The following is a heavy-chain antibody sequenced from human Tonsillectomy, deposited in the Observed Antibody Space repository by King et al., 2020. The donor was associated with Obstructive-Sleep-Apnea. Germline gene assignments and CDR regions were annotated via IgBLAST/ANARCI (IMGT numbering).Heavy chain of an antibody. D-gene: IGHD1-1*01. J-gene: IGHJ4*02. V-gene: IGHV3-11*01. CDR3: ARTYNWNDAYFDY. Sequence: VQLVESGGGLVKPGESLRLSCAASGFTFSDYFMSWIRQAPGKGLEWISYINSLSSTIYYADSVKGRFTISRDNVKNSLYLRMNSLRAEDTAVYYCARTYNWNDAYFDYWGREPWSPSP. CDR1: GFTFSDYF. CDR2: INSLSSTI.